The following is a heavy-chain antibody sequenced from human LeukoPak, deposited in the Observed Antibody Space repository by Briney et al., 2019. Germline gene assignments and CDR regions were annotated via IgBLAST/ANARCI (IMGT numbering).Heavy chain of an antibody. V-gene: IGHV3-7*01. J-gene: IGHJ3*01. CDR3: AREGGSNLLSSDTFDF. CDR2: IKQDGSET. D-gene: IGHD2-15*01. CDR1: GFTFSTYW. Sequence: GGSLRLSCAASGFTFSTYWMSWVRQAPGKGLEWVANIKQDGSETHYVDSVKGRFTISRDNAKNSLYLQMNSLRAEDTAVYYCAREGGSNLLSSDTFDFWGQGTMVTVSS.